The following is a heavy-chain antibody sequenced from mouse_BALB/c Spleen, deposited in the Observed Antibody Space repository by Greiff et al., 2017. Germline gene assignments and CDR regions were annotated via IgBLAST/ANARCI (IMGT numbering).Heavy chain of an antibody. J-gene: IGHJ3*01. CDR2: IDPANGNT. D-gene: IGHD2-2*01. CDR1: GFNIKDTY. Sequence: VQLKESGAELVKPGASVKLSCTASGFNIKDTYMHWVKQRPEQGLEWIGRIDPANGNTKYDPKFQGKATITADTSSNTAYLQLSSLTSEDTAVYYCARQDGYEAYWGQGTLVTVSA. V-gene: IGHV14-3*02. CDR3: ARQDGYEAY.